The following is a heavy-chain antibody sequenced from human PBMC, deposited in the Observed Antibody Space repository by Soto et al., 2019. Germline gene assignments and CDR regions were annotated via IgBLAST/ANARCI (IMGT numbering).Heavy chain of an antibody. CDR3: AGRPEIHPR. CDR2: IHRDGVT. J-gene: IGHJ4*02. CDR1: GGSTSSSDW. Sequence: QVHLQESGPGLVKPSETLSLTCAISGGSTSSSDWWTWVRQPPGEGLEWIGEIHRDGVTNYNSSLKSRLTISRDQSRNHFSLSLTSVTAADAAVYFCAGRPEIHPRWGQGILVPVSS. V-gene: IGHV4-4*02. D-gene: IGHD1-26*01.